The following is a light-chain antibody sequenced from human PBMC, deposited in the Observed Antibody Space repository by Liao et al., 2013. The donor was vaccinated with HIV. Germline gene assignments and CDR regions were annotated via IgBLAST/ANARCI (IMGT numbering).Light chain of an antibody. V-gene: IGLV3-1*01. Sequence: SYEVTQPPSVSVSPGQTATITCSGDNLGDKYVAWYQQKPGLSPVEVLYQDNNRPSGIPERFSGSNSGNTATLTVSGTQAMDEADYFCQAWDIGTRVVFGGGTTLTVL. CDR3: QAWDIGTRVV. CDR1: NLGDKY. CDR2: QDN. J-gene: IGLJ2*01.